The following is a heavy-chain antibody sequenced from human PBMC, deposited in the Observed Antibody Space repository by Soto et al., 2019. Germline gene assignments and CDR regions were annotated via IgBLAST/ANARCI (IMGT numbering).Heavy chain of an antibody. V-gene: IGHV1-69*06. CDR1: GGTFSSYA. J-gene: IGHJ6*02. D-gene: IGHD4-4*01. CDR2: IIPIFGTA. Sequence: QVQLVQSGAEVKKPGSSVKVSCKASGGTFSSYAISWVRQAPGQGLEWMGGIIPIFGTANYAQKFQGRVTITGDKTTSKAYMGLGSLRSEDTGVYYCAREVAGNYEQTRRLYYYGMDVWGQGTTVTVSS. CDR3: AREVAGNYEQTRRLYYYGMDV.